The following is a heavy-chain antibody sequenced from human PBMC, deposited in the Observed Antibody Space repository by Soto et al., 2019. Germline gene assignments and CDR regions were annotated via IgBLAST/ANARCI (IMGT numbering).Heavy chain of an antibody. J-gene: IGHJ4*02. D-gene: IGHD3-16*01. V-gene: IGHV1-3*05. CDR1: GYAFSAYA. Sequence: QVQLVQSGAEEKKPGASVRVSCKASGYAFSAYAIHWVRQAPGQRLEWMGWINPGNGNTRYSQNFQGRVTIHTETSANTSYMELTSLRSDVTAVDSCAWSGISPAGGLRGPFDYWGQGTLVSVSS. CDR2: INPGNGNT. CDR3: AWSGISPAGGLRGPFDY.